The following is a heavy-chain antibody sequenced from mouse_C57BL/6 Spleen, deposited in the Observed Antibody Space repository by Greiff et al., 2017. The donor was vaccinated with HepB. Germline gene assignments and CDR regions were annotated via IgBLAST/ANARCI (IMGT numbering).Heavy chain of an antibody. CDR3: APSYSNYAMDY. J-gene: IGHJ4*01. D-gene: IGHD2-5*01. CDR2: IDPSDSYT. V-gene: IGHV1-50*01. Sequence: QVQLQQPGAELVKPGASVKLSCKASGYTFTSYWMQWVKQRPGQGLEWIGEIDPSDSYTNYNQKFKGKATLTVDTSSSTAYMQLSSLTSEDSAVYYCAPSYSNYAMDYWGQVTSVTVSS. CDR1: GYTFTSYW.